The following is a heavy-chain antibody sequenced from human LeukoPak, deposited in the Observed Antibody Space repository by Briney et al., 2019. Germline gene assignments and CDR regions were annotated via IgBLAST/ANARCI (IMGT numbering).Heavy chain of an antibody. V-gene: IGHV4-59*01. J-gene: IGHJ4*02. D-gene: IGHD3-22*01. CDR1: GGSISSYY. CDR2: IYYSGST. Sequence: ASETLSLTCTVSGGSISSYYWSWIRQPPGKGLEWIGYIYYSGSTNYNPSLKSRVTISVDTSKNQFSLKLSSVTAADTAVYYCARVVGYYDSSGYPDYWGQGTLVTVSS. CDR3: ARVVGYYDSSGYPDY.